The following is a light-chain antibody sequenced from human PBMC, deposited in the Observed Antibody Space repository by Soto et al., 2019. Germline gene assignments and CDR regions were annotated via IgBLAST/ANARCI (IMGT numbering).Light chain of an antibody. CDR3: QKYNSAPWT. J-gene: IGKJ1*01. CDR1: QGISNY. V-gene: IGKV1-27*01. Sequence: DIQMTQSPSSLSASVGDRVTITCRASQGISNYLAWYQQQPGKVPKLLIYVASTLQSGVPSRFSRSGSGTDYTITISRLQPEDVAIYYCQKYNSAPWTFGQGTKVEI. CDR2: VAS.